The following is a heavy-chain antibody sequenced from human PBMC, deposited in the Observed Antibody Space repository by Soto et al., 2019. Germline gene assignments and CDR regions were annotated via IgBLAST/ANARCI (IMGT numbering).Heavy chain of an antibody. CDR2: IYYSGST. J-gene: IGHJ4*02. Sequence: QVQLQESGPGLVTPSQTLSLTCTVSGGSISSGGYYWSWIRQHPGKGLEWIGYIYYSGSTYYNPSLKSRVTISVDTSKNQFSLKLSSVTAADTAVYYCARDRAYCSGGSCYGRYFDYWGQGTLVTVSS. D-gene: IGHD2-15*01. CDR3: ARDRAYCSGGSCYGRYFDY. CDR1: GGSISSGGYY. V-gene: IGHV4-31*03.